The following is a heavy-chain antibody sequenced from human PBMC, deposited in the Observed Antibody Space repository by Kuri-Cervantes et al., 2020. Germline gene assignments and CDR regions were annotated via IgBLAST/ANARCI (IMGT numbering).Heavy chain of an antibody. V-gene: IGHV3-30*03. J-gene: IGHJ3*02. CDR3: ARDNRDYDSIAFDI. CDR1: GFTFSSYA. Sequence: LSLTCAASGFTFSSYAMSWVRQAPGKGLEWVAVISYDGSNKYYADSVKGRFTISRDNSKNTLYLQMNSLRAEDTAVYYCARDNRDYDSIAFDIWGQGTMVTVSS. CDR2: ISYDGSNK. D-gene: IGHD3-22*01.